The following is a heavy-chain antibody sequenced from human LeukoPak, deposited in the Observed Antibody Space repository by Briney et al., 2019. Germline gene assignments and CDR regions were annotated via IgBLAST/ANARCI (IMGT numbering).Heavy chain of an antibody. J-gene: IGHJ4*02. CDR2: IYHSGST. D-gene: IGHD3-22*01. Sequence: SQTLSLTCAVSGGSISSGGYSWSWIRQPPGKGLEWIGYIYHSGSTYYNPSLKSRVTISVDRSKNQFSLKLGSVTAADTAVYYCARESPYYYDSSGHFDYWGQGTLVTVSS. CDR1: GGSISSGGYS. CDR3: ARESPYYYDSSGHFDY. V-gene: IGHV4-30-2*01.